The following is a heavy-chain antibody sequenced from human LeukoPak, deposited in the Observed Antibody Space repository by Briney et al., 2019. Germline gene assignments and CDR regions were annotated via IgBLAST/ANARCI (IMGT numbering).Heavy chain of an antibody. CDR3: ARGTRLAFDY. CDR2: IYYSGST. V-gene: IGHV4-59*11. CDR1: GGSISSHY. J-gene: IGHJ4*02. D-gene: IGHD1-14*01. Sequence: PSETLSLTCTVSGGSISSHYWNWMRQPPGKGLEWIGYIYYSGSTNYNPSLKSRVTISVDTSENQFSLKLSSVTAADTAVYYCARGTRLAFDYWGQGTLVTVSS.